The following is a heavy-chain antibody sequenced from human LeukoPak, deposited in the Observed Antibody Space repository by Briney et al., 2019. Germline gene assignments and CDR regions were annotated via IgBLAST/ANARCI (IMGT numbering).Heavy chain of an antibody. CDR2: ISGGSSYL. D-gene: IGHD6-19*01. CDR3: ARDAVTGYSSGWYKPFPFDY. CDR1: GFTFSNYG. Sequence: PGGSLRLSCAASGFTFSNYGMSWVRQAPGKGLEWVASISGGSSYLFFADSVKGRFTISRGNTKNSLYLQINSLRVDDTAVYYCARDAVTGYSSGWYKPFPFDYWGQGSLVTVSS. J-gene: IGHJ4*02. V-gene: IGHV3-21*01.